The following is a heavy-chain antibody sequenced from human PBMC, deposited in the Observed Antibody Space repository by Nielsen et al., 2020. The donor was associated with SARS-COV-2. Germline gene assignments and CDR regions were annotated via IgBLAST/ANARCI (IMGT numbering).Heavy chain of an antibody. CDR3: ARGGGSYFYGMDV. CDR1: GFTFSSYG. CDR2: ISYDGSNK. D-gene: IGHD1-26*01. V-gene: IGHV3-30*03. Sequence: GESLKISCAASGFTFSSYGMHWVRQAPGKGLEWVAVISYDGSNKYYADSVKGRFTISRDNSKNTLYLQMNSLRAEDTAVYYCARGGGSYFYGMDVWGQGTTVTVSS. J-gene: IGHJ6*02.